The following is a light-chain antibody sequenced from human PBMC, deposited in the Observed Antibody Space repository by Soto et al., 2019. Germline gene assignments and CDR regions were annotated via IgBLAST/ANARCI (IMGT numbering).Light chain of an antibody. V-gene: IGKV3-11*01. Sequence: ILLTQSPSTLSLSPGERATLSCGASQSISGYLAWYQQKPGQAPRLLIYEASNRATGIPARFSSSWSGTVFTLAIRSLELEDRAVYYSQQRGTFGPGTKVDIK. CDR3: QQRGT. J-gene: IGKJ3*01. CDR1: QSISGY. CDR2: EAS.